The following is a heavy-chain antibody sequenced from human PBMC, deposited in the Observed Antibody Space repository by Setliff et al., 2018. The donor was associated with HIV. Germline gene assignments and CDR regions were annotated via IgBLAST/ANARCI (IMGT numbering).Heavy chain of an antibody. CDR3: IRGPDYPYYFDY. D-gene: IGHD4-17*01. CDR2: IRSKDNNYVT. J-gene: IGHJ4*02. V-gene: IGHV3-73*01. CDR1: GFIFSGSA. Sequence: GVLRLSCAASGFIFSGSAMHWVRQASGKGLEWVGRIRSKDNNYVTTYAASVKGRFTISRDDSKSTAYLQMNSLKIGDTAVYYCIRGPDYPYYFDYWGQGIMVTVS.